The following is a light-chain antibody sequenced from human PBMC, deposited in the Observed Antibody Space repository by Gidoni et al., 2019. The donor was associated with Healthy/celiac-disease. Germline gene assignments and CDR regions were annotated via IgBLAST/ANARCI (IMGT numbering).Light chain of an antibody. CDR1: QGVSSY. Sequence: EIVLTQSPATLSLSPGERATLSCRASQGVSSYLAWYQQKPGQAPRLLIYDASNRATGIPARFSGSGPGTDFTLTISSLEPEDFAVYYCQQRSNWHPGFTFXPXTKVDIK. J-gene: IGKJ3*01. V-gene: IGKV3D-11*01. CDR2: DAS. CDR3: QQRSNWHPGFT.